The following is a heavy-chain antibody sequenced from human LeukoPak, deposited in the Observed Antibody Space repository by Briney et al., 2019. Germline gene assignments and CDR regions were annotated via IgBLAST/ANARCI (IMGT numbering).Heavy chain of an antibody. CDR2: VFYSGST. J-gene: IGHJ4*02. D-gene: IGHD3-9*01. CDR3: ASGGLVSRYLDH. Sequence: SETLSLTCAVSGGSISSSTWWTWVRQPPGKGLDWIGEVFYSGSTNSNPSLKSRLTMSVDESKHEFSLKLTSVTVADTAVYYCASGGLVSRYLDHWGQGTLVTVSP. CDR1: GGSISSSTW. V-gene: IGHV4-4*02.